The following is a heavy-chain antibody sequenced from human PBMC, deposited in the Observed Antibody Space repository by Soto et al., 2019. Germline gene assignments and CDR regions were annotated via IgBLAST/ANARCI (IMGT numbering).Heavy chain of an antibody. CDR3: VCGGNFFIY. Sequence: EVQLVESGGGLVQPGGSLRLSCAASGFTFSTYWMTWVRQPPGKGLEWVANMDQDGSERYYVDSVRGRFTVSRDNAENSLSLQMTRLRAEDTAVYFCVCGGNFFIYWGQGTLVTVSP. CDR2: MDQDGSER. D-gene: IGHD3-16*01. CDR1: GFTFSTYW. J-gene: IGHJ4*02. V-gene: IGHV3-7*01.